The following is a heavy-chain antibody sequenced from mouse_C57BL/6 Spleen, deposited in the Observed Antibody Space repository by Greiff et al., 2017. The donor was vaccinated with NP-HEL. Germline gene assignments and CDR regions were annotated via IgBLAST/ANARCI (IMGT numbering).Heavy chain of an antibody. CDR3: ARSDDGYHYAMDY. CDR2: INPSTGGT. CDR1: GYSFTGYY. Sequence: EVKLQESGPELVKPGASVKISCKASGYSFTGYYMNWVKQSPEKSLEWIGEINPSTGGTTYNQKFKAKATLTVDKSSSTAYMQLKSLTSEDSAVYYCARSDDGYHYAMDYWGQGTSVTVSS. V-gene: IGHV1-42*01. D-gene: IGHD2-3*01. J-gene: IGHJ4*01.